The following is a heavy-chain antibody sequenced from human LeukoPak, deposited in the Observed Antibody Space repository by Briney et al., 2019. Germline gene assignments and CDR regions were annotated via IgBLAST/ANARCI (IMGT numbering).Heavy chain of an antibody. CDR1: GYTFTSYG. J-gene: IGHJ6*02. CDR3: ARVPSTIFFADYYYGMDV. Sequence: ASVKVSCKASGYTFTSYGISWVRQAPGQGLEWMGWISAYNGNTNYAQKLQGRVTMTTDTSTSTAYMELRSLRSDDTAVYYCARVPSTIFFADYYYGMDVWGQGTTVTVSS. D-gene: IGHD3-3*01. CDR2: ISAYNGNT. V-gene: IGHV1-18*01.